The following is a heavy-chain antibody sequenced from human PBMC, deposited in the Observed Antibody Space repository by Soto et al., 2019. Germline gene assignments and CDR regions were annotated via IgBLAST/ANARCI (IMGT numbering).Heavy chain of an antibody. Sequence: SQTLSLSCAISGDSVSSNSAAWNWIRQSPSRGLEWLGRTYYRSKWYNDYAVSVKSRITINPDTSKNQFSLQLNSVTPEDTAVYYWAREWDDSSGWIGYYFDYWGQGTLVTVSS. CDR1: GDSVSSNSAA. D-gene: IGHD6-19*01. CDR2: TYYRSKWYN. J-gene: IGHJ4*02. V-gene: IGHV6-1*01. CDR3: AREWDDSSGWIGYYFDY.